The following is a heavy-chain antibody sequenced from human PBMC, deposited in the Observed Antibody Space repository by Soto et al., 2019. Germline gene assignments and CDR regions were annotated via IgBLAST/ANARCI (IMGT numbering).Heavy chain of an antibody. Sequence: PVWSLRLSCAASGFTFSSYAMSWVRQAPGKGLEWVSAISGSGGSTYYADSVKGRFTISRDNSKNTLYLQMNSLRAEDTAVYYCAKDRGSHYYDSSGYYPKHFDYWGQGTLVTVSS. CDR1: GFTFSSYA. CDR3: AKDRGSHYYDSSGYYPKHFDY. V-gene: IGHV3-23*01. D-gene: IGHD3-22*01. CDR2: ISGSGGST. J-gene: IGHJ4*02.